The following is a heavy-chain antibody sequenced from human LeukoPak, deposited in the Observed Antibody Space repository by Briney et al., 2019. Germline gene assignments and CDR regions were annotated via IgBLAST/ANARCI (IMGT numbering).Heavy chain of an antibody. V-gene: IGHV1-2*06. CDR2: INPKNGGT. J-gene: IGHJ5*02. CDR3: ARGFGSSGNWFDP. CDR1: GYAFTCYY. D-gene: IGHD6-19*01. Sequence: ASVKVSCKASGYAFTCYYMHWVRRAPGQGLEWMGRINPKNGGTDYAQKFQGRVTMTRDTSITIAYMELSGLRSDDTAVYYCARGFGSSGNWFDPWGQGTLVTVSS.